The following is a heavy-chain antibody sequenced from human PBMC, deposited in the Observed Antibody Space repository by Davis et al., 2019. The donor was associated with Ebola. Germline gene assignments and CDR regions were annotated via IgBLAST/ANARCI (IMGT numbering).Heavy chain of an antibody. D-gene: IGHD2-8*02. J-gene: IGHJ6*02. V-gene: IGHV4-4*03. CDR3: ARERGSDCTGGVCYFDYYYGMDV. CDR1: GGSISSRNW. Sequence: PQTLSLTCAVSGGSISSRNWWSWVRQPPGKGLEWIGEIYHSGSTNYHPSPKSRVTISVDQSKNQFSLKLSSVTAADTAVYYCARERGSDCTGGVCYFDYYYGMDVWGQGTTVTVSS. CDR2: IYHSGST.